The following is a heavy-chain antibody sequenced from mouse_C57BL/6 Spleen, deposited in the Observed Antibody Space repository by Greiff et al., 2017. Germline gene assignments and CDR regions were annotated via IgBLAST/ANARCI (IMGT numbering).Heavy chain of an antibody. CDR2: YPGSGNTY. CDR1: YTFTDYYM. D-gene: IGHD2-5*01. J-gene: IGHJ2*01. CDR3: IAYYSNYGVFDY. V-gene: IGHV1-83*01. Sequence: VQLQQSGPELVKPGASVKMSCKASGYTFTDYYMHWVKQKPGKGLEWIGEIYPGSGNTYYNEKFKGKATLPADTSSSTAYMQLSSLTSEDSAVYFCAIAYYSNYGVFDYWGQGTTLTVSS.